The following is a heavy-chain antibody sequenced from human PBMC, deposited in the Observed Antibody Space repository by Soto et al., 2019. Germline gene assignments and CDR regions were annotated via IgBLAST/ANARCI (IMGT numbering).Heavy chain of an antibody. Sequence: GGSLRLSCAASGFAFSNYAMNWVRQAPGKGLEWVSTIDSRTPNTHYADSVEGRFTISRDNSRNTVDLQMNSLRAEDTALYYCASWMSAHLDYWGRGTLVTVSS. J-gene: IGHJ4*02. CDR1: GFAFSNYA. V-gene: IGHV3-23*01. CDR3: ASWMSAHLDY. CDR2: IDSRTPNT. D-gene: IGHD2-2*03.